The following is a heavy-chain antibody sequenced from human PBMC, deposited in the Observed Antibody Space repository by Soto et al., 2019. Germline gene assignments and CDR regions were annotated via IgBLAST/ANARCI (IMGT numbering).Heavy chain of an antibody. CDR2: INHSGST. V-gene: IGHV4-34*01. Sequence: QVQLQQWGAGLLKPSETLSLPCAAYGGSFSGYYWSWIRQPPGKGLEWIGEINHSGSTNYNPSLKSRVTIAVDTSKSQFSLKLSSVTAADTAVYYCARRGLWEMGTIGVWGQGTLVTVSS. CDR3: ARRGLWEMGTIGV. D-gene: IGHD1-1*01. J-gene: IGHJ4*02. CDR1: GGSFSGYY.